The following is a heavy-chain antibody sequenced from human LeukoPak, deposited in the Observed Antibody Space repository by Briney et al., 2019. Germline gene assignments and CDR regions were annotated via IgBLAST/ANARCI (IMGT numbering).Heavy chain of an antibody. Sequence: SETLSLTCTVSGGSISSSSYYWGWIRQPPGKGVEWIGSIYYSGSTYYNPSLKSRVTISVDTSKNQFSLKLSSVTAADTAVYYCARVVDSSGYYYYYYYMDVWGKGTTVTVSS. CDR1: GGSISSSSYY. CDR3: ARVVDSSGYYYYYYYMDV. J-gene: IGHJ6*03. CDR2: IYYSGST. V-gene: IGHV4-39*07. D-gene: IGHD3-22*01.